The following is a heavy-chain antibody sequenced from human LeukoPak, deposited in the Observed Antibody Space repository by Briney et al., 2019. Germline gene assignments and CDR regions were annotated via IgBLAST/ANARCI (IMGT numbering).Heavy chain of an antibody. J-gene: IGHJ4*02. D-gene: IGHD4-23*01. CDR2: MNPNSGNT. CDR1: GYTFTSYD. Sequence: ASVKVSCKASGYTFTSYDIIWVRQATGQGLEWMGWMNPNSGNTGYAQKFQGRVTMTRNTSISTAYMELSSLRSEDTAVYYCARGLMVVTETKPVDWGQGTLVTVSS. V-gene: IGHV1-8*01. CDR3: ARGLMVVTETKPVD.